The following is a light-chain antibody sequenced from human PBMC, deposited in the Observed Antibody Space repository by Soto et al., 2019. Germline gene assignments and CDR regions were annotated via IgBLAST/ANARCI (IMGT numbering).Light chain of an antibody. Sequence: QSALTQPASVSGSPGQSITISCTGISSDVGGYNYVSWYQQHPGKAPKLMIYDVSNRPSGVSNRFSGSKSGNTASLNISGIQAEEEADYSCSSYTSSSVVFSGGTKLTVL. V-gene: IGLV2-14*01. CDR2: DVS. CDR1: SSDVGGYNY. J-gene: IGLJ2*01. CDR3: SSYTSSSVV.